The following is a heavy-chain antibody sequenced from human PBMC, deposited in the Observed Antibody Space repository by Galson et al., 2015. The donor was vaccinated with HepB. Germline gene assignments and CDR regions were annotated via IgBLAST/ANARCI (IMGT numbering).Heavy chain of an antibody. V-gene: IGHV3-21*01. Sequence: SLRLSCAASGFTFNNYGMHWVRQAPGKGLEWVSSISSSSSYIYYADSVKGRFTISRDNAKNSLYLQMNSLRAEGTAVYYCARVVSSSWYTNWFDPWGQGTLVTVSS. CDR2: ISSSSSYI. J-gene: IGHJ5*02. CDR3: ARVVSSSWYTNWFDP. CDR1: GFTFNNYG. D-gene: IGHD6-13*01.